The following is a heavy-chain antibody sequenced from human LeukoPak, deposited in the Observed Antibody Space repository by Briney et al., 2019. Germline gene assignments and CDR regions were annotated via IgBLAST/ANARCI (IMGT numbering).Heavy chain of an antibody. CDR3: AGLHLTYSSGWYWVDY. CDR1: GFTVSSNY. J-gene: IGHJ4*02. Sequence: GGSLRLSCAASGFTVSSNYMSWVRQAPGQGLERVSVIYSGGNTYYADSVKGRFTISRDNSKNTLYLQMNSLRAEDTAVYFCAGLHLTYSSGWYWVDYWGQGTLVTVSS. CDR2: IYSGGNT. D-gene: IGHD6-19*01. V-gene: IGHV3-66*04.